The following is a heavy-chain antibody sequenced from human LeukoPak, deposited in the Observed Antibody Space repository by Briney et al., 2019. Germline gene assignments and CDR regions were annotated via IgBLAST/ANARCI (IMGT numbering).Heavy chain of an antibody. CDR2: ISGSGGNT. V-gene: IGHV3-23*01. Sequence: SGGSLRLSCAASGFTFSSYAMSWVRQAPGKGLEWVSVISGSGGNTYYADSVKGRFTISRDNSNNRLYLEMNSLRAEDTAVYYCAKHAGTTRQTKDYWGQGTLVTVSS. J-gene: IGHJ4*02. CDR1: GFTFSSYA. D-gene: IGHD1-1*01. CDR3: AKHAGTTRQTKDY.